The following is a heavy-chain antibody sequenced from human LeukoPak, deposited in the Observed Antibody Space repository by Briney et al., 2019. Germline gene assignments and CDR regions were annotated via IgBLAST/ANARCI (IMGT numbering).Heavy chain of an antibody. CDR2: IKQDGSEK. CDR3: ARGYAMTRG. Sequence: GGSLRLSCAASGFTFSSYWVSWVRQAPGKGLEWVANIKQDGSEKYYVDSVKGRFTISRDNAKNSLYLQMNSLRAEDTAVYYCARGYAMTRGWGQGTLVTVSS. V-gene: IGHV3-7*01. CDR1: GFTFSSYW. D-gene: IGHD3-9*01. J-gene: IGHJ4*02.